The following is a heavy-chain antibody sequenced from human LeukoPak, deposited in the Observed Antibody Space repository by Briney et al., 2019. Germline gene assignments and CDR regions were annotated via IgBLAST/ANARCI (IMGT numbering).Heavy chain of an antibody. Sequence: GRSLRLSCAASGFTFSSYVMHWVRQAPGKGLEWVSTISNSGGTTYYADSVKGRFTISRDDSENTLYLQMNSLRAEDTAVYYCAKATGYLLRGQGTLVTVSS. V-gene: IGHV3-23*01. J-gene: IGHJ4*02. D-gene: IGHD1-14*01. CDR2: ISNSGGTT. CDR1: GFTFSSYV. CDR3: AKATGYLL.